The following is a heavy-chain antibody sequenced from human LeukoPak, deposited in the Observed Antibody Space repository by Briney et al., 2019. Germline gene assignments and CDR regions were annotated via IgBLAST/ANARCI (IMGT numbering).Heavy chain of an antibody. CDR3: ARGVSRGGVWPIFDY. D-gene: IGHD2-21*02. J-gene: IGHJ4*02. CDR2: ISGSGGST. CDR1: GFTFSSYA. Sequence: PGGSLRLSCAASGFTFSSYAMSWVRQAPGKGLEWVSAISGSGGSTYYADSVKGRFTISRDNSKNTLYLQMNSLRAEDTAVYYCARGVSRGGVWPIFDYWGQGTLVTVSS. V-gene: IGHV3-23*01.